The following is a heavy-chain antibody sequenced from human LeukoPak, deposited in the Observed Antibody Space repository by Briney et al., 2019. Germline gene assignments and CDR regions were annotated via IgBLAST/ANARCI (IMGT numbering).Heavy chain of an antibody. CDR1: GGSISSSNW. Sequence: SGTLSLTCAVSGGSISSSNWWSWVRQPPGKGLEWIGEIYHSGSTNYNSSLKSRVTISVDTSKNQFSLKLSSVTAADTAVYYCARGYVTMVRGVFDYWGQGTLVTVSS. D-gene: IGHD3-10*01. CDR3: ARGYVTMVRGVFDY. CDR2: IYHSGST. J-gene: IGHJ4*02. V-gene: IGHV4-4*02.